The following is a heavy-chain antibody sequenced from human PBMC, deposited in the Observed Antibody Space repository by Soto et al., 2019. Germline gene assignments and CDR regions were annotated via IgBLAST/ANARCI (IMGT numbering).Heavy chain of an antibody. CDR1: GGTFSSYA. CDR3: ARVGGPGGYTYGLDY. D-gene: IGHD5-18*01. CDR2: IIPVFGTG. Sequence: QVQLVQSGAEVKKPGSSVKVSCKASGGTFSSYAISWVRQAPGQGLEWMGGIIPVFGTGIYAQKFQGRVTITADKSTNTDYMELSSLRSEDTAVYFCARVGGPGGYTYGLDYWGQGTLVTVSS. V-gene: IGHV1-69*06. J-gene: IGHJ4*02.